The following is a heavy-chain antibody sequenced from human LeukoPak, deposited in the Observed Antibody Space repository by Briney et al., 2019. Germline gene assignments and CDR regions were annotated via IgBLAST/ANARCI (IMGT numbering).Heavy chain of an antibody. CDR1: GEFFGRSY. CDR3: ARGLYLTTRGGAAAGFLDY. V-gene: IGHV4-34*01. Sequence: SETLSLTCTVHGEFFGRSYWNWIRQSPGKGLEWVGENNHSGNTNYNPSLKSRVTISVDTSQKQFSLRLSSVTAADTAVYYCARGLYLTTRGGAAAGFLDYWGQGNLVTVSS. D-gene: IGHD6-13*01. CDR2: NNHSGNT. J-gene: IGHJ4*02.